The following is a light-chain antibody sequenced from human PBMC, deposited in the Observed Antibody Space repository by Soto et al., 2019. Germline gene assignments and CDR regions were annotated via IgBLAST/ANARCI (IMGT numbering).Light chain of an antibody. V-gene: IGKV3-20*01. CDR1: QSVSSSY. J-gene: IGKJ1*01. CDR3: QQYGSSPRT. CDR2: GAS. Sequence: EIVVTQTPGTLSLSTGERATLSCRASQSVSSSYLAWYQQKPGQAPRLLIYGASSRATGIPDRFSGSGSGTDFTLTISRLEPEDFAVYYCQQYGSSPRTLGQGTKVDIK.